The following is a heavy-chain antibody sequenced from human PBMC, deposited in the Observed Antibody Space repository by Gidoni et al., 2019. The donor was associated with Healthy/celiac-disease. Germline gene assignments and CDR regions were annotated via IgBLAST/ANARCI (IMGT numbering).Heavy chain of an antibody. D-gene: IGHD1-26*01. Sequence: QVTLKESGPVLVKPTETLTLTCPVSGFSLSTARMGVSWIRQPPGKALEWLAHIFSNDEKSYSTSLKSRLTISKDTSKSQVVLTMTNMDPVDTATYYCARGRAAYYYYYGMDVWGQGTTVTVSS. CDR3: ARGRAAYYYYYGMDV. CDR1: GFSLSTARMG. CDR2: IFSNDEK. J-gene: IGHJ6*02. V-gene: IGHV2-26*01.